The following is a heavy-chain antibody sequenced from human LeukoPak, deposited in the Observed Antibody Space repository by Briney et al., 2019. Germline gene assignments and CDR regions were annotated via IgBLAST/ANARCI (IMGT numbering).Heavy chain of an antibody. D-gene: IGHD3-22*01. V-gene: IGHV4-39*07. Sequence: SETLSLTCTVSGGSISSSSYYWGWIRQPPGKGLEWIGSIYYSGSTYYNPFLKSRVTISVDTSENQFSLKLSSVTAADTAVYYCARLYYDSSGYYYNRRGYFDYWGQGTLVTVSS. CDR2: IYYSGST. J-gene: IGHJ4*02. CDR1: GGSISSSSYY. CDR3: ARLYYDSSGYYYNRRGYFDY.